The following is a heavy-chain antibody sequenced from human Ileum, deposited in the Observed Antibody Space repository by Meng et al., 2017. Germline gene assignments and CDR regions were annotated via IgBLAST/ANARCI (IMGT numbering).Heavy chain of an antibody. CDR1: DYTFTGYG. D-gene: IGHD3-10*01. CDR3: ARGTPGRSYSDY. J-gene: IGHJ4*02. Sequence: QVQQLRSGPLVKNPGAPLMVSCKASDYTFTGYGVSWVRQAPGQGLEWLAWLGAHDGDTSHAPKFQGRVTVSADRPTATAYMELRSLRSDDTAVYYCARGTPGRSYSDYWGQGTLVTVSS. V-gene: IGHV1-18*01. CDR2: LGAHDGDT.